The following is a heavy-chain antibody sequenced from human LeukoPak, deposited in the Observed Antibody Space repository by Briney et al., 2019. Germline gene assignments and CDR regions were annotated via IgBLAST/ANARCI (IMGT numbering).Heavy chain of an antibody. CDR3: AKDGGGYCSGGSCWFDY. D-gene: IGHD2-15*01. Sequence: SLRLSCAASGFTFSTYGMHWVRPAPGQGLEWVAVIWYYGSNKYYADSVKGRFTISRDNSKNTLYLQMNSLRAEDTAVYYCAKDGGGYCSGGSCWFDYWGQGTLVTVSS. V-gene: IGHV3-33*06. CDR2: IWYYGSNK. J-gene: IGHJ4*02. CDR1: GFTFSTYG.